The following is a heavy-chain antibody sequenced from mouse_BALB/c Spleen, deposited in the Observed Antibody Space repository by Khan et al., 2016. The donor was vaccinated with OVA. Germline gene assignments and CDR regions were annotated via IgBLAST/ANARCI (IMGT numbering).Heavy chain of an antibody. J-gene: IGHJ3*01. CDR3: VRDGAYHRNDGWFAY. D-gene: IGHD2-14*01. Sequence: QVQLKESGAELARPWASVTMSCKASGYTFTSYTIHWIKLRPGQGLEWIGYINPSNGYTNYTQKFKDKATLTADKSSTTAYMELSSLTSDDSALYNGVRDGAYHRNDGWFAYWGQGTLVTVSA. CDR2: INPSNGYT. CDR1: GYTFTSYT. V-gene: IGHV1-4*01.